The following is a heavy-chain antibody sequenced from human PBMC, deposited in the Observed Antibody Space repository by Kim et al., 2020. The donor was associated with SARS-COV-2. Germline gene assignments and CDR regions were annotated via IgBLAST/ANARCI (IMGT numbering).Heavy chain of an antibody. CDR1: GFTFSSYW. V-gene: IGHV3-7*01. J-gene: IGHJ4*02. D-gene: IGHD6-19*01. CDR2: IKQDGSEK. CDR3: ARGVLYSSGWYFDY. Sequence: GGSLRLSCAASGFTFSSYWMSWVRQAPGKGLEWVANIKQDGSEKYYVDSVKGRFTISRDNAKNSLYLQMNSLRAEDTAVYYCARGVLYSSGWYFDYWGQGTLVTVSS.